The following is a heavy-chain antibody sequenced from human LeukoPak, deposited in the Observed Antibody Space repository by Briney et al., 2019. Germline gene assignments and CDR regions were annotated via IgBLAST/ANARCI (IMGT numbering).Heavy chain of an antibody. V-gene: IGHV1-2*02. CDR2: INPNSGGT. J-gene: IGHJ4*02. CDR1: GYTFTGYY. Sequence: ASVKISCKASGYTFTGYYMHWVRQAPGQGLEWMGWINPNSGGTNYAQKFQGRVTMTRDTSISTAYMELSRLRSDDTAVYYCARGGSGSVYLADYWGQGTLVTVSS. D-gene: IGHD3-10*01. CDR3: ARGGSGSVYLADY.